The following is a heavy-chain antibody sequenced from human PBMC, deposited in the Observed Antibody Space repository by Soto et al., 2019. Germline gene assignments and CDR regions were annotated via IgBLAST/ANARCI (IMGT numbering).Heavy chain of an antibody. J-gene: IGHJ4*02. CDR1: GFIFDTYW. V-gene: IGHV3-7*01. D-gene: IGHD1-26*01. Sequence: EVQLVESGGGLVQPGGSLRLSCAASGFIFDTYWMGWVRQAPGKGLEWVAYIKQDGSEKYYVDSVKGRFTISRDNAKNSLHLQINSLRAEDTAVYYCARGPPQFYSGSYHWGYWGQGTLVTVSS. CDR2: IKQDGSEK. CDR3: ARGPPQFYSGSYHWGY.